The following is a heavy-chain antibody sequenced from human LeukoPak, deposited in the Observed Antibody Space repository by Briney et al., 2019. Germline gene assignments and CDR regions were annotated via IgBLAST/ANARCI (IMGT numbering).Heavy chain of an antibody. CDR3: ARGAGYCSGGSCYSGPFFDY. V-gene: IGHV3-30*04. D-gene: IGHD2-15*01. CDR2: ISYDGSNK. CDR1: GFTFSSYA. Sequence: GGSLRLSCAASGFTFSSYAMHWVRQAPGKGLEWVAVISYDGSNKYYADSVKGRFTISRDNSKNTLYLQMNSLRAEDTAVYYCARGAGYCSGGSCYSGPFFDYWGQGTLVTVSS. J-gene: IGHJ4*02.